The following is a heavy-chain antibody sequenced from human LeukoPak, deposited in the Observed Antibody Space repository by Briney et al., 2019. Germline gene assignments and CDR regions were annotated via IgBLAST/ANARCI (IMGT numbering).Heavy chain of an antibody. CDR1: GYTFTSYD. J-gene: IGHJ4*02. D-gene: IGHD6-19*01. V-gene: IGHV1-8*01. CDR3: VRVSSGWLDFDY. CDR2: TNPNSGKT. Sequence: EASVKVSCKASGYTFTSYDINWVRQAPGQGLEWMGWTNPNSGKTGYERKFQGRVTMTRDTSISTAYMELSSLTSEDTAVYYCVRVSSGWLDFDYWGQGTLVTVSS.